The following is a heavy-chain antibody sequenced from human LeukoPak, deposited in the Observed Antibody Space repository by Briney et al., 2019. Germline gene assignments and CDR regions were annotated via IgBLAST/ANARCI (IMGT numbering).Heavy chain of an antibody. CDR2: ISGSGGST. D-gene: IGHD3-10*01. J-gene: IGHJ4*02. CDR1: GFTFSSYA. CDR3: AKDWFGELLWRDFYFDY. V-gene: IGHV3-23*01. Sequence: GGSLRLSCAASGFTFSSYAMSWGRQAPGKGLEWVSAISGSGGSTYYADSVKGRFTISRANSKTTLYLQMNSLRAEDTAVYYCAKDWFGELLWRDFYFDYWGQGTLVTVSS.